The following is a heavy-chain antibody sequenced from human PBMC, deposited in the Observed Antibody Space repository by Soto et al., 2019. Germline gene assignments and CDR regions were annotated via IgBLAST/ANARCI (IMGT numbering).Heavy chain of an antibody. CDR2: ISAYNGNT. D-gene: IGHD6-19*01. J-gene: IGHJ3*02. V-gene: IGHV1-18*04. CDR3: ARDPPRIAVAGTRAFDI. CDR1: GYTFTSYG. Sequence: QVQLVQSGAEVKKPGASVKVSCKASGYTFTSYGISWVRQAPGQGLEWMGWISAYNGNTNYVQKLQGRVTMTTDTSTSTAYMELRSLRSDDTAVYYCARDPPRIAVAGTRAFDIWGQGTMVTVSS.